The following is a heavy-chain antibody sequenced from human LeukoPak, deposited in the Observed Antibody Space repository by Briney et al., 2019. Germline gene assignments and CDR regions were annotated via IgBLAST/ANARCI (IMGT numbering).Heavy chain of an antibody. CDR2: INHSGST. Sequence: PSETLSLTCTVSGGSVSSGSYYWSWIRQPPGKGLEWIGEINHSGSTNYNPSLKSRVTISVDTSKNQFSLKLSSVTAADTAVYYCARARAHLKYYYDSSGYYYFDYWGQGTLVTVSS. J-gene: IGHJ4*02. D-gene: IGHD3-22*01. CDR1: GGSVSSGSYY. CDR3: ARARAHLKYYYDSSGYYYFDY. V-gene: IGHV4-39*07.